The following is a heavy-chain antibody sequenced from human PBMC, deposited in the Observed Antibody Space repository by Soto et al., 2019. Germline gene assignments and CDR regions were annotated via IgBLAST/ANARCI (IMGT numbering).Heavy chain of an antibody. D-gene: IGHD6-19*01. CDR2: ISFDGGSR. J-gene: IGHJ4*02. CDR1: GFTFSTYS. Sequence: QVQLLESGGGVVQPGRSLRLSCAASGFTFSTYSMHWVRQAPGKALEWVALISFDGGSRYYPDSVEGRFTISRDNSQNTLYLEMNCLRVEDTAVYYCAITHSRGWNTFDNWGPGTLVTVSS. V-gene: IGHV3-30*04. CDR3: AITHSRGWNTFDN.